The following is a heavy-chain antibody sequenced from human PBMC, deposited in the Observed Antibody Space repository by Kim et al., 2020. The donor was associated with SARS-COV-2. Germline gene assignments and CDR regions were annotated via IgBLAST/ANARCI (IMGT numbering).Heavy chain of an antibody. CDR2: IYYSGST. CDR1: GGSISNYY. J-gene: IGHJ4*02. V-gene: IGHV4-59*08. D-gene: IGHD1-26*01. Sequence: SETLSLTCTVSGGSISNYYWSWIRQPPGKGLEWIGYIYYSGSTNYTPSLKSRVTISVDTSRNQFSLKLSSVTAADTAVYYCARHEGEWEPVVYWGQGTLVTVSS. CDR3: ARHEGEWEPVVY.